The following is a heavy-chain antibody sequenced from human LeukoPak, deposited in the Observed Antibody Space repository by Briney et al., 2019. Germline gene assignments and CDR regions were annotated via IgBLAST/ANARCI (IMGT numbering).Heavy chain of an antibody. Sequence: PGGSLRLSCTASGFTFGDYAMSWVRQAPGKGLEWVGFIRSKAYGGTTEYAASVKGRFTISRDDSKSNAYLQMNSLKTEDTAVYYCTRAGSNMRWEPGDYFDYWGQGTLVTVSS. CDR1: GFTFGDYA. CDR3: TRAGSNMRWEPGDYFDY. V-gene: IGHV3-49*04. J-gene: IGHJ4*02. CDR2: IRSKAYGGTT. D-gene: IGHD1-26*01.